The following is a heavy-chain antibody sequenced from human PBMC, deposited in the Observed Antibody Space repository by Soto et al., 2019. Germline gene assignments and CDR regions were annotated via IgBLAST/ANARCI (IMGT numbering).Heavy chain of an antibody. Sequence: GASVKVSCKVSGYTLTELSMHWVRQAPGKGLEWMGGFDPEDGETIYAQKFQGRVTMTEDTSTDTAYMELSSLRSEDTAVYYCATPKRRGVGYYYYGMDVWGQGTTVTVSS. CDR2: FDPEDGET. J-gene: IGHJ6*02. CDR1: GYTLTELS. D-gene: IGHD6-25*01. V-gene: IGHV1-24*01. CDR3: ATPKRRGVGYYYYGMDV.